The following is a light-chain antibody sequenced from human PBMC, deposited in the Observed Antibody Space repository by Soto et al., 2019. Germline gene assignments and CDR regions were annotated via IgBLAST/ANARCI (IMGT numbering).Light chain of an antibody. CDR3: QQYGNSPII. CDR1: QSVTDNY. V-gene: IGKV3-20*01. Sequence: IVLTQSPATLSLSPWERATLSCRASQSVTDNYLAWYQQKPGQAPRLVISGASSRTSGIPDRFSASGSGTDFTLTISRLEPEDFAVYYCQQYGNSPIIFGQGTRLEIK. J-gene: IGKJ5*01. CDR2: GAS.